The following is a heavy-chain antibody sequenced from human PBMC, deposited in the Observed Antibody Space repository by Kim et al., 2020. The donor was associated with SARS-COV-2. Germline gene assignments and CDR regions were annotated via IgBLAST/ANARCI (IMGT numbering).Heavy chain of an antibody. D-gene: IGHD3-22*01. CDR3: ASGINCYDSSGYDDY. Sequence: ASVKVSCKASGYTFTSYGISWVRQAPGQGLEWMGWISAYNGNTNYAQKLQGRVTMTTDTSTSTAYMELRSLRSDDTAVYYCASGINCYDSSGYDDYWGQGTLVTVSS. J-gene: IGHJ4*02. V-gene: IGHV1-18*01. CDR1: GYTFTSYG. CDR2: ISAYNGNT.